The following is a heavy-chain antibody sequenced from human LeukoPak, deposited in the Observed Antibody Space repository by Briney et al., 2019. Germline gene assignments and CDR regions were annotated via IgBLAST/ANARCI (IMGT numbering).Heavy chain of an antibody. D-gene: IGHD3-9*01. J-gene: IGHJ5*02. CDR3: ARGKVNENSWYYDILTGYYQHPGWNWFDP. V-gene: IGHV1-18*01. CDR1: GYTFTSYG. Sequence: ASVKVSCKASGYTFTSYGISWVRQAPGQGLEWMGWISAYNGNTNYAQKLQGRVTMTTDTSTSTAYMELRSLRSDDTAVYYCARGKVNENSWYYDILTGYYQHPGWNWFDPWGQGTLVTVSS. CDR2: ISAYNGNT.